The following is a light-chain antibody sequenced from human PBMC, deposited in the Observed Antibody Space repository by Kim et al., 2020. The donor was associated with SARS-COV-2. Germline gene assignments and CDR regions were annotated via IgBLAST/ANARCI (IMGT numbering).Light chain of an antibody. CDR1: NIGSES. J-gene: IGLJ2*01. CDR3: QVWDSSSDHPVL. CDR2: DNT. Sequence: PGKTAKITCGGKNIGSESVQWYQQKPGQAPVLVVYDNTDRPSGISERVSGSNSGNTATLTITRVEAGDEADYYCQVWDSSSDHPVLFGGGTQLTVL. V-gene: IGLV3-21*03.